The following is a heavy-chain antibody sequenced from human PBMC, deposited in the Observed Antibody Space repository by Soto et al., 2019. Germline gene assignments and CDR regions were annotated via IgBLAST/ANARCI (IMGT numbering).Heavy chain of an antibody. V-gene: IGHV3-66*01. Sequence: EVQLVESGGGLVQPGGSLRLSCAASGFTVSSNYMSWVRQAPGKGLEWVSVIYSGGSTYYADSVKGRFTISRDNSKNTLYLKMNSLRAEDTAVYYCARELGYCISTSCYGGYYYYGMDVWGQGTTVTVSS. J-gene: IGHJ6*02. CDR1: GFTVSSNY. CDR3: ARELGYCISTSCYGGYYYYGMDV. CDR2: IYSGGST. D-gene: IGHD2-2*01.